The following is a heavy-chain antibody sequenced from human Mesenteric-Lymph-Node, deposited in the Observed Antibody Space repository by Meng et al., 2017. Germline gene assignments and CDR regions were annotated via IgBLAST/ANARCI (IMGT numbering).Heavy chain of an antibody. CDR1: GFTFSSYE. V-gene: IGHV3-48*03. CDR3: ARWGVRGFGEFPDAFDI. D-gene: IGHD3-10*01. Sequence: GESLKISCAASGFTFSSYEMNWVRQAPGKGLEWVSYISSSVSTIYYADSVKGRFTISRDNAKNSLYLQVNSLRAEGTAVYYCARWGVRGFGEFPDAFDICGQG. CDR2: ISSSVSTI. J-gene: IGHJ3*02.